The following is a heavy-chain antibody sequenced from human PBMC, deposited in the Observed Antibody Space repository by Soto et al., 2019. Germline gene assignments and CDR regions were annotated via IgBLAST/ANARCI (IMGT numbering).Heavy chain of an antibody. J-gene: IGHJ4*02. D-gene: IGHD5-12*01. CDR1: GFIFSDYY. CDR3: CRARRGYPIDR. V-gene: IGHV3-72*01. CDR2: IKNRLNSYTI. Sequence: GGSLRLSCAASGFIFSDYYMDWVRQAPGKGLQWVARIKNRLNSYTIEYAGSVEGRFTISRDDSKNSLYLQMNSLKTEDTAVYFCCRARRGYPIDRWGQGT.